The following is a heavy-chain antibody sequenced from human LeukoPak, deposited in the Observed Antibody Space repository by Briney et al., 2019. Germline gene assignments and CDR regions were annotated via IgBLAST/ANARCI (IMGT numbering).Heavy chain of an antibody. CDR1: GYTFTSYG. CDR3: ARAGYCSSTSCYHDWFDP. J-gene: IGHJ5*02. CDR2: ISAYNGNT. V-gene: IGHV1-18*01. Sequence: ASVKVSCKASGYTFTSYGISWVRQAPGQGLEWMGWISAYNGNTNYAQKLQGRVTMTTDTSTSIAYMELRSLRSDDTAVYYCARAGYCSSTSCYHDWFDPWGQGTLVTVSS. D-gene: IGHD2-2*01.